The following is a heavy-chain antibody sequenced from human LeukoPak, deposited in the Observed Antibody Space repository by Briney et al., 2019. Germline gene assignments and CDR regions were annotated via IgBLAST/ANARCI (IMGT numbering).Heavy chain of an antibody. CDR3: ARSRLRYFDWLGHHYYYMDV. V-gene: IGHV1-2*02. Sequence: GASVKVSCKASGYTFTGYYMHWVRQAPGQGLEWMGWINPNSGGTNYAQKFQGRVTMTRDTSISAAYMELSRLRSDDTAVYYCARSRLRYFDWLGHHYYYMDVWGKGTTVTVSS. CDR1: GYTFTGYY. D-gene: IGHD3-9*01. CDR2: INPNSGGT. J-gene: IGHJ6*03.